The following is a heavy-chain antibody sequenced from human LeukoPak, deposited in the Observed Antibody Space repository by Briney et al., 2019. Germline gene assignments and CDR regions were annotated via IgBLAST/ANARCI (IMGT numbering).Heavy chain of an antibody. V-gene: IGHV4-59*01. J-gene: IGHJ3*02. D-gene: IGHD5-18*01. CDR3: AREVDTAMGDAFDI. CDR1: GGSISSYY. CDR2: IYYNGST. Sequence: SETLSLACTVHGGSISSYYWSSIRQPPGKGLGWHGYIYYNGSTNYNPPLKSQLTISETTSKNQFSLKLSSVTGADTAVYYCAREVDTAMGDAFDIWGQGTMVTVSS.